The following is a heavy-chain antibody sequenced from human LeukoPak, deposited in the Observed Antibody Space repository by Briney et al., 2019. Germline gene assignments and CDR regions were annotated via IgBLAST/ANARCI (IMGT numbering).Heavy chain of an antibody. CDR3: TRGHYSNTL. J-gene: IGHJ4*02. D-gene: IGHD6-13*01. CDR2: IYSDGNT. CDR1: GFIVSDKY. Sequence: TGGSLRLSCAASGFIVSDKYMSWVRQAAGKGLEWISVIYSDGNTYYSDSVKGRFTISRDNSKNTLLLQMDSLRVEDTAVYYCTRGHYSNTLGGQGTLVTVSS. V-gene: IGHV3-66*01.